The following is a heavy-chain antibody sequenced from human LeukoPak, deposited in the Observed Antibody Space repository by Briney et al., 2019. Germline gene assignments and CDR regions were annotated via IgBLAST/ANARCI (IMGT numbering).Heavy chain of an antibody. D-gene: IGHD3-16*01. CDR2: IKSDGITI. V-gene: IGHV3-74*01. CDR1: GFTFSNYM. CDR3: ARGGGLDV. Sequence: GGSLRLSCAASGFTFSNYMMHWVRQAPGKGLVWVSRIKSDGITITYADSVKGRFTISRDNAKNTLYLQMNSLRAEDTAVYFCARGGGLDVWGQGATVTVSS. J-gene: IGHJ6*02.